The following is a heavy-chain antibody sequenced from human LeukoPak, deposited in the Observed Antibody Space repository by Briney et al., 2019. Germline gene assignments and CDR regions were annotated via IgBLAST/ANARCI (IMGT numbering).Heavy chain of an antibody. CDR2: IHYSGST. D-gene: IGHD3-10*01. CDR1: GGSISTYC. CDR3: ARVGFRTAFDI. V-gene: IGHV4-59*01. J-gene: IGHJ3*02. Sequence: SETLSLTCTVSGGSISTYCWSWIRQPPGKGLDWIGYIHYSGSTNYNPSPKSRVTISVDTSKNQFFLKLSSVTAAVTAVYYCARVGFRTAFDIWGQGTMGTVSS.